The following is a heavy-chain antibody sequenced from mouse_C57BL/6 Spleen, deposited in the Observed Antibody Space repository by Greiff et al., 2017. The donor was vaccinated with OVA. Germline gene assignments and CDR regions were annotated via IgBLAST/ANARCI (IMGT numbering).Heavy chain of an antibody. CDR1: GYSFTDYN. Sequence: EVKLQESGPELVKPGASVKISCKASGYSFTDYNMNWVKQSNGKSLEWIGVINPNYGTTSYNQKFKGKATLTVDQSSSTAYMQLNSLTSEDSAVYYCARGGVYYGNLYAMDYWGQGTSVTVSS. V-gene: IGHV1-39*01. CDR2: INPNYGTT. J-gene: IGHJ4*01. CDR3: ARGGVYYGNLYAMDY. D-gene: IGHD2-1*01.